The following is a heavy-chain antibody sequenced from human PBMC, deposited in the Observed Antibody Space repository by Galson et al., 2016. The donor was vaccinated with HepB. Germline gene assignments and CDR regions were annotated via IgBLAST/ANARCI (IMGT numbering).Heavy chain of an antibody. Sequence: LRLSCAASGFIFNSHAMSWVRQAPGKGLELVSAISDIGANTYHADFVRGRFTISRDNSKNTMYLQMNSLRVEGTAVYYCAARYGEFLMVFDYWGQGTLVTVSS. V-gene: IGHV3-23*01. J-gene: IGHJ4*02. D-gene: IGHD3-10*01. CDR2: ISDIGANT. CDR1: GFIFNSHA. CDR3: AARYGEFLMVFDY.